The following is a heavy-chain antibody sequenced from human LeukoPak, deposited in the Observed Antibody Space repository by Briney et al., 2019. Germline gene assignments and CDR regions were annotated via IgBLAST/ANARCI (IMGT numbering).Heavy chain of an antibody. D-gene: IGHD3-3*01. CDR3: ARDQWSYYDFWSGYYYFDY. V-gene: IGHV1-18*01. Sequence: PRASVKVSYKASGYTFTSYGISWGRPAPGQGVEWMGWIIAYNGNTNYAQKLQGRVTMTTDTSTSTAYMELRSLRSDDTAAYYCARDQWSYYDFWSGYYYFDYWGQGTLVTVSS. CDR2: IIAYNGNT. CDR1: GYTFTSYG. J-gene: IGHJ4*02.